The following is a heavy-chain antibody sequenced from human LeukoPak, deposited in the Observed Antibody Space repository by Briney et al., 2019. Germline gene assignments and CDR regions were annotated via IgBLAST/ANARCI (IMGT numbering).Heavy chain of an antibody. CDR3: ASLLYGEHPTSWYYMDV. D-gene: IGHD4-17*01. CDR1: GYTFTGYY. CDR2: INPNSGGT. V-gene: IGHV1-2*02. Sequence: ASVNVSCKASGYTFTGYYMHWVRQAPGQGREWVGGINPNSGGTNYAQKFQGRVTMTRDKTISTAYMELSRLRSDDTALYYCASLLYGEHPTSWYYMDVWGKGTTVTVSS. J-gene: IGHJ6*03.